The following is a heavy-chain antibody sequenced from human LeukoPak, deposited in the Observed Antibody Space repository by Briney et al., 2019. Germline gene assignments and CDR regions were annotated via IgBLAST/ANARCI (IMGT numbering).Heavy chain of an antibody. CDR1: GYTFTGNY. J-gene: IGHJ4*02. V-gene: IGHV1-2*06. CDR3: ARAYCSAISCYLGLDY. CDR2: INPNSGGT. D-gene: IGHD2-2*01. Sequence: VASVKVSCKASGYTFTGNYMHWVRQAPGQGLEWMGRINPNSGGTNYAQKFQGRVTMTRDTSISTAYMELSRLRSDDTAVYYCARAYCSAISCYLGLDYSGQGTLVTVSS.